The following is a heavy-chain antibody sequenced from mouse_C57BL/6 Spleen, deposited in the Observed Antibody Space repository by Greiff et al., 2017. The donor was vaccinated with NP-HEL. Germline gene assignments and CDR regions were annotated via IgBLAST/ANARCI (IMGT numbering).Heavy chain of an antibody. CDR1: GYAFSSYW. Sequence: QVQLQQSGAELVKPGASVKISCKASGYAFSSYWMNWVKQRPGKGLEWIGQIYPGDGDTNYNGKFKGKATLTADKSSSTAYMQLSSLTSEDSAVYFCARPIYYGNSDYFDYWGQGTTLTVAS. V-gene: IGHV1-80*01. J-gene: IGHJ2*01. CDR3: ARPIYYGNSDYFDY. CDR2: IYPGDGDT. D-gene: IGHD2-1*01.